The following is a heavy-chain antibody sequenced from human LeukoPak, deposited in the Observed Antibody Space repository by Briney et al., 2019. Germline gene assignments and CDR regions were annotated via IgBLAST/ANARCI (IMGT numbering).Heavy chain of an antibody. J-gene: IGHJ4*02. V-gene: IGHV3-23*01. CDR1: GLIFSNYA. Sequence: GGSLRLSCAASGLIFSNYAMSWVRQAPGKGLEWVSAIDSTGAYTWYADSVKGRFTISKDSSKTILYLQMDSLRAEDAAVYFCAKGSAAGRPYYFDYWGQGTLVTVSS. CDR3: AKGSAAGRPYYFDY. CDR2: IDSTGAYT. D-gene: IGHD6-25*01.